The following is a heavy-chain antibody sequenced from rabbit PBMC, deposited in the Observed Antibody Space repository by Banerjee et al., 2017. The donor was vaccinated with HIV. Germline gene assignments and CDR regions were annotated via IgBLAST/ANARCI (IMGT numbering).Heavy chain of an antibody. CDR1: GFSFSVSYY. CDR2: IDTSRGST. J-gene: IGHJ6*01. V-gene: IGHV1S40*01. D-gene: IGHD7-1*01. Sequence: QSLEESGGDLVKPGASLTLTCTVSGFSFSVSYYLCWVRQAPGKGPEWIACIDTSRGSTYYASWAKGRFTISKTSSTTVTLQMTSLTAADTAIYFCAREGANSAGFYLWGPGTLVTVS. CDR3: AREGANSAGFYL.